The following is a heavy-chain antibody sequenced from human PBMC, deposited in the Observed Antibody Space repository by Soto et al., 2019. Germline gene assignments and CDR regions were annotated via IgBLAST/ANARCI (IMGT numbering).Heavy chain of an antibody. D-gene: IGHD6-25*01. Sequence: GGSLRLSCVASGFSFSSYAMTWVRQAPGKGLEWVAVVIDSDNGGTTYYADSVKGRFTISRDNSKSTVFLQMNGLRAEDTALYYCAKETLVRLPSYGMDVWGQGTAVTVSS. V-gene: IGHV3-23*01. J-gene: IGHJ6*02. CDR1: GFSFSSYA. CDR3: AKETLVRLPSYGMDV. CDR2: VIDSDNGGTT.